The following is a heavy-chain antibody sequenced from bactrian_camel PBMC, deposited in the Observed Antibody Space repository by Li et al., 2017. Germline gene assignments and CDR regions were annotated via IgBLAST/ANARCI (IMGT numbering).Heavy chain of an antibody. CDR1: GFTFGDFA. CDR3: AASTEDFHF. J-gene: IGHJ6*01. V-gene: IGHV3S36*01. D-gene: IGHD1*01. Sequence: VQLVESGGDLVRPGGSLTLSCAASGFTFGDFAKTWVRQAPGKGFEWVSSINFGGSRAYISDSARGRFTISGDNAKRTVYLQMNNLKSEDTGMYYCAASTEDFHFWGPGTQVTVS. CDR2: INFGGSRA.